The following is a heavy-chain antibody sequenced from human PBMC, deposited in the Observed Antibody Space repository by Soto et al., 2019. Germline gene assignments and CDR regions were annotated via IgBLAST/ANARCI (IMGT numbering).Heavy chain of an antibody. CDR3: ARDLSIVTKNYYYSYGMDV. V-gene: IGHV1-69*13. J-gene: IGHJ6*02. CDR1: GGTFSSYA. CDR2: IIPIFGTA. D-gene: IGHD5-18*01. Sequence: GASVKVSCKASGGTFSSYAISWVRQAPGQGLEWMGGIIPIFGTANYAQKFQGRVTITADESTSTAYMELSSLRPEDTAVYYCARDLSIVTKNYYYSYGMDVWGQGTTVTVSS.